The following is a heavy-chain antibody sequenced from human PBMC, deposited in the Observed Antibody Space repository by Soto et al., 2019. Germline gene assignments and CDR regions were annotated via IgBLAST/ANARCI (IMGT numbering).Heavy chain of an antibody. J-gene: IGHJ4*02. CDR2: IYYSGST. D-gene: IGHD4-17*01. Sequence: SETLSLTCTVSGGFIISSSYYWGWIRQPPGKGLEWIGSIYYSGSTYYNPSLKSRVTISVDTSKNQFSLKLSSVTAADTAVYYCARRKTTVTTNFDYWGQGTLVTVSS. CDR1: GGFIISSSYY. V-gene: IGHV4-39*01. CDR3: ARRKTTVTTNFDY.